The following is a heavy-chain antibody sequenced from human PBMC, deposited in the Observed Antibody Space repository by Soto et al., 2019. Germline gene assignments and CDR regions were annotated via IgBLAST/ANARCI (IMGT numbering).Heavy chain of an antibody. CDR2: IIPIFGTA. J-gene: IGHJ6*02. D-gene: IGHD5-12*01. V-gene: IGHV1-69*13. Sequence: SVKVSCQASVGTFRPYAITWVRQAPGQGLEWMGGIIPIFGTANYAQKFQGRVTITADESTSTAYMELSSLRSEDTAVYYCAGSPIGYSGYVSYYGMDVWGQGTTVTVSS. CDR3: AGSPIGYSGYVSYYGMDV. CDR1: VGTFRPYA.